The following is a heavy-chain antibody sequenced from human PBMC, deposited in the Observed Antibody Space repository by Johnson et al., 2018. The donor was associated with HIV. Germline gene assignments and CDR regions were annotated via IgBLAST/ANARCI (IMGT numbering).Heavy chain of an antibody. CDR1: GFTFSSYA. CDR2: ISYDGSNK. V-gene: IGHV3-30-3*01. CDR3: AKDRQATSTLGAFDI. J-gene: IGHJ3*02. D-gene: IGHD5-24*01. Sequence: QVQLVESGGGLVQPGGSLRLSCAASGFTFSSYAMHWVRQAPGKGLEWVAVISYDGSNKYYADSVKGRFTISRDNVKNSLYLQMNSLRTEDTALHYCAKDRQATSTLGAFDIWGQGNMVIVSS.